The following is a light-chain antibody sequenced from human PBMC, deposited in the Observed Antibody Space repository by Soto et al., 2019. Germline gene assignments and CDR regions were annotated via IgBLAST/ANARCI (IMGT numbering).Light chain of an antibody. CDR3: QQSASSPWT. CDR2: DVS. Sequence: DIQMTQSPSTVSSSVGDRATITCGASQSVGDSLAWYQQKPGKAPYLLISDVSSLERGVPSRFSGSGSGTDFTLTIGSLQPEDFATYYCQQSASSPWTFGQGTKVDIK. CDR1: QSVGDS. V-gene: IGKV1-5*01. J-gene: IGKJ1*01.